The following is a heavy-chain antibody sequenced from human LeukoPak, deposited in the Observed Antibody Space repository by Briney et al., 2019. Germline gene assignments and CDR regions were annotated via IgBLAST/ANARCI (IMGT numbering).Heavy chain of an antibody. Sequence: SVKVSCKASGFTFTSSAVQWVRQARGQRLEWIGWIVVGSGNTNYAQKFQERVTITRDMSTSTAYMELSSLRSEDTAVYYCAAPGNSSGSWEDYWGQGTLVTVSS. J-gene: IGHJ4*02. CDR3: AAPGNSSGSWEDY. CDR2: IVVGSGNT. D-gene: IGHD3-22*01. CDR1: GFTFTSSA. V-gene: IGHV1-58*01.